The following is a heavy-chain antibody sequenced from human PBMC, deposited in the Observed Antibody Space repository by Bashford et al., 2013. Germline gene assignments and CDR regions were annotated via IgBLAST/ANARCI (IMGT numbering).Heavy chain of an antibody. CDR2: INHSGST. V-gene: IGHV4-34*01. Sequence: SETLSLTCAVYGGSFSGYYWSWIRQPPGKGLEWIGEINHSGSTNYNPSLKSRVTISVDSSKNQFSLKLNSVTAADTAVYYCARHSHPLWFGDHAMFWGQGPWSPSPQ. D-gene: IGHD3-10*01. CDR3: ARHSHPLWFGDHAMF. CDR1: GGSFSGYY. J-gene: IGHJ1*01.